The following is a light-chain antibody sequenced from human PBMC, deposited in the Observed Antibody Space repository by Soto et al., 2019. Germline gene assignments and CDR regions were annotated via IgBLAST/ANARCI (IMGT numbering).Light chain of an antibody. Sequence: EIVLTQSPGTLSLSPGERATLSCRASQYVSTTFFAWYQQKPGQAPRLLIYGTSNRATGIPDRFSGSGSGTDFTLTISRPAPEDFAVYYCQQYGSSPLTFGGGTRMEIK. CDR3: QQYGSSPLT. CDR2: GTS. V-gene: IGKV3-20*01. J-gene: IGKJ4*01. CDR1: QYVSTTF.